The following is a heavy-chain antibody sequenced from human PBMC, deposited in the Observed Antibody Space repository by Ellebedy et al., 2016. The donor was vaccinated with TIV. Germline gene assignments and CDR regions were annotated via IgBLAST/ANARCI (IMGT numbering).Heavy chain of an antibody. D-gene: IGHD7-27*01. V-gene: IGHV3-30*18. J-gene: IGHJ4*02. Sequence: GESLKISXAASGFSFSNFWMSWVRQAPGKGLEWVAVISYDGSNKYYADSVKGRFTISRDNSKNTLYLQMNSLRAEDTAVYYCAKDGLGPFDYWGQGTLVTVSS. CDR3: AKDGLGPFDY. CDR1: GFSFSNFW. CDR2: ISYDGSNK.